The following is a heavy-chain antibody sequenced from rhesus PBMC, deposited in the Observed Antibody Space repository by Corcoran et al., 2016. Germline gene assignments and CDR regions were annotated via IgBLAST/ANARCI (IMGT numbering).Heavy chain of an antibody. D-gene: IGHD1-14*01. V-gene: IGHV4-165*02. J-gene: IGHJ4*01. Sequence: QVQLQESGPGLVKPSETLSLTCAVSGGSISGYYWNWIRQPPGKGLEGIGYIGGSGGRADSNPSLKRRGTISTDTSKNQFSLKLSSVTAADTAVYYCARNTVGTVRYSWNDAPPTYWGQGVLVTVSS. CDR2: IGGSGGRA. CDR1: GGSISGYY. CDR3: ARNTVGTVRYSWNDAPPTY.